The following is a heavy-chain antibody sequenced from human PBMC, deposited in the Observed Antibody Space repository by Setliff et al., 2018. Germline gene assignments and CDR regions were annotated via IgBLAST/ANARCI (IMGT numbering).Heavy chain of an antibody. J-gene: IGHJ4*02. V-gene: IGHV4-38-2*02. CDR2: IGHTGSI. D-gene: IGHD2-21*02. Sequence: SETLSLTCTVSGYSISSGYIWGWIRQPPGKGLEWVGNIGHTGSINYNPSLKSRPTISRDTSKNQVSLKLNSVTATDTAVYYCARDLGHDGDSDYWGQGILVTVSS. CDR3: ARDLGHDGDSDY. CDR1: GYSISSGYI.